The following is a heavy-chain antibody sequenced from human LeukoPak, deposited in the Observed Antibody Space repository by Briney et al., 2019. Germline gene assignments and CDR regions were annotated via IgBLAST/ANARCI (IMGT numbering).Heavy chain of an antibody. V-gene: IGHV3-15*01. CDR1: GFTFSNAW. CDR2: IKSKTDGGTT. Sequence: GGSLRLSCAASGFTFSNAWMSRVRQAPGKGLEWVGRIKSKTDGGTTDYAAPVKGRFTISRDDSKNTLYLQMNSLKTEDTAVYYCTTAVGPIDIFDYWGQGTLVTVSS. D-gene: IGHD1-26*01. J-gene: IGHJ4*02. CDR3: TTAVGPIDIFDY.